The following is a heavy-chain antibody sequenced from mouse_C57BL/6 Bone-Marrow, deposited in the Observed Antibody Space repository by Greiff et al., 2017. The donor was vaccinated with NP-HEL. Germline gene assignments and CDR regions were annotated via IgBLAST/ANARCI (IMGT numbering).Heavy chain of an antibody. J-gene: IGHJ3*01. V-gene: IGHV1-64*01. D-gene: IGHD2-5*01. CDR3: ARGSNSSWFAY. Sequence: QVQLQHSGAELVKPGASVKLSCKASGYTFTSYWMHWVKQRPGQGLEWIGMIHPNSGSTNYNEKFKSKATLTVDKSSSTAYMQLSSLTSEDSAVYYCARGSNSSWFAYWGQGTLVTVSA. CDR2: IHPNSGST. CDR1: GYTFTSYW.